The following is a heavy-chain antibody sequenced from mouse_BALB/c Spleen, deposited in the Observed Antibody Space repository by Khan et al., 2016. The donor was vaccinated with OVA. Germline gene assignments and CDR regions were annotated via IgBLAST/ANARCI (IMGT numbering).Heavy chain of an antibody. D-gene: IGHD2-14*01. CDR3: VRDGAYHRNDGWFAY. CDR1: GYTFTSYT. V-gene: IGHV1-4*01. CDR2: INPGNGYT. J-gene: IGHJ3*01. Sequence: QVRLQQSGAELARPGASVKMSCKASGYTFTSYTIHWIKLRPGQGLEWIGFINPGNGYTNYNQKFKDKATLTADKSSTTAYMQLSSLTSDDSAVYNCVRDGAYHRNDGWFAYWGQGTLVTVSA.